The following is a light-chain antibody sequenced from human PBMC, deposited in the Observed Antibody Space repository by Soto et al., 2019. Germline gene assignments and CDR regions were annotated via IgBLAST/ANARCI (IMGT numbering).Light chain of an antibody. CDR3: QQYSSYSRT. Sequence: DIQMTQSPYTLSASVGDRVTITCRASQGISTWLVWYQQKPGTAPKLLIYDASSLESGVPSRFSGSGSGTEFTLTISSLQPDDYATYYCQQYSSYSRTFGQGTKVEIK. CDR1: QGISTW. J-gene: IGKJ1*01. CDR2: DAS. V-gene: IGKV1-5*01.